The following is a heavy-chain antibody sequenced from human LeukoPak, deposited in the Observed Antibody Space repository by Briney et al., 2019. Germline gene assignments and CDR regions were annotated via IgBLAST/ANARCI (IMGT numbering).Heavy chain of an antibody. V-gene: IGHV3-23*01. Sequence: GGSLRLSCAASGFTFSSYAMSWVRQAPGKGLEWVSGISGSGGSTYYADSVKGRFTISRDNSKNTLYLQMNSLRAEDTAVYYCAKEAAGYDSSGYYYDYWGQGTLVTVSS. CDR1: GFTFSSYA. J-gene: IGHJ4*02. D-gene: IGHD3-22*01. CDR3: AKEAAGYDSSGYYYDY. CDR2: ISGSGGST.